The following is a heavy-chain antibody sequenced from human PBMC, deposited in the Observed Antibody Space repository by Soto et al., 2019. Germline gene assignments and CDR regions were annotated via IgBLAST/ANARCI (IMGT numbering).Heavy chain of an antibody. CDR1: GFTFTSSA. Sequence: VKVSCKASGFTFTSSAFQWVRQARGQRLEWIGWIAVGSGYTNYAQRFQDRVTLTRDMSTATTYMELSRLTSEDTAIYYCAADATAWQQMVPSDYWGQGTLVTVSS. CDR3: AADATAWQQMVPSDY. D-gene: IGHD2-8*01. J-gene: IGHJ4*02. CDR2: IAVGSGYT. V-gene: IGHV1-58*01.